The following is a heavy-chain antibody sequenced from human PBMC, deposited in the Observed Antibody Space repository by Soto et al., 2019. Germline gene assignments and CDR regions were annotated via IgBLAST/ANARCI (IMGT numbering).Heavy chain of an antibody. Sequence: QVQLVQSGAEVKNPGASVKVSCKASGYTFTNYYIHWVRQAPGQGLEWMAIINPSGGSTNYAQKFQGRVTLARDTFTSTVYMELRSLRSEDTAIYYCARGLAAGDYWGQGTLVTVSS. J-gene: IGHJ4*02. CDR3: ARGLAAGDY. D-gene: IGHD6-13*01. V-gene: IGHV1-46*01. CDR1: GYTFTNYY. CDR2: INPSGGST.